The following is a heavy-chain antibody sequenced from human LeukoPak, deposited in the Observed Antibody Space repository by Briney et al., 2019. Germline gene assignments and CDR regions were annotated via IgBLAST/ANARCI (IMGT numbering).Heavy chain of an antibody. CDR3: AKRGAVAGSDYFDY. J-gene: IGHJ4*02. V-gene: IGHV3-23*01. Sequence: GGTLRLSRAASGFTFSSYAMSWVRQAPGKGLEWVSSISGSGDNTYYADSVKGRFTISRDNSKNTLYLQMSSLRAEDTAIYYCAKRGAVAGSDYFDYWGQGTLVTVSS. D-gene: IGHD6-19*01. CDR1: GFTFSSYA. CDR2: ISGSGDNT.